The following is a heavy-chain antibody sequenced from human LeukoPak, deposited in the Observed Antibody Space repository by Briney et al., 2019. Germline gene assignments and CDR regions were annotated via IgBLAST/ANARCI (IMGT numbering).Heavy chain of an antibody. D-gene: IGHD3-10*01. Sequence: SETLSLTCTVSGGSISSYYWSWIRQPPGKGLEWIGYIYYSGSTKYNPSLKSRVTISVDTSKNQLSLKMNSVTAADTAVYYCAREGLLLGYFDFWGQGTLVTVST. CDR3: AREGLLLGYFDF. CDR1: GGSISSYY. J-gene: IGHJ4*02. CDR2: IYYSGST. V-gene: IGHV4-59*12.